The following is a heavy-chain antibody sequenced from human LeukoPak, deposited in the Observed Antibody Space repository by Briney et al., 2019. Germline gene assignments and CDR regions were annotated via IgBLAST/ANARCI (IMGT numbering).Heavy chain of an antibody. CDR2: ISGSGGST. V-gene: IGHV3-23*01. J-gene: IGHJ4*02. CDR3: AKSGGDYYDSSGRFDY. CDR1: GFTFSSYA. Sequence: PGGSLRLSCAASGFTFSSYAMSWVRQAPGKGLEWVSAISGSGGSTYYADSVKGRFSISRDNSKNTLYLQMNSLRTEDTAVYYCAKSGGDYYDSSGRFDYWGQGTLVTVSS. D-gene: IGHD3-22*01.